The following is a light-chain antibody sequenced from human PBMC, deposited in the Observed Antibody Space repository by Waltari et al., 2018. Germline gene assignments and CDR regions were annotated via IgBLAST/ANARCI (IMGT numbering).Light chain of an antibody. Sequence: EIVLTQSPGTLSLSPGERATLSCRTSQSVSSIYLAWYQQKPGQAPRVLIYGASSRAAGIPDRFSGSGSGTDFTLTISRLEPDDFAVYYCQYYGRAFGQGTKVEIK. J-gene: IGKJ1*01. CDR1: QSVSSIY. CDR2: GAS. V-gene: IGKV3-20*01. CDR3: QYYGRA.